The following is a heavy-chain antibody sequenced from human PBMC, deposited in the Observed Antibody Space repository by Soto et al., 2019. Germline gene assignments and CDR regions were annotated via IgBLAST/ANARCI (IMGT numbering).Heavy chain of an antibody. V-gene: IGHV4-61*01. Sequence: QVQLQESGPGLVKPSETLSLTCTVSGDSVSSGTYYWSWIRQPSGKGLEWIGNVYHSGSTKYNPSLKMPGTLSVDTSKNQFSLELNCVTAADTGVYYCARVSVYYDTSGYGVGWFDPWGQGALVTVSA. CDR3: ARVSVYYDTSGYGVGWFDP. CDR1: GDSVSSGTYY. D-gene: IGHD3-22*01. CDR2: VYHSGST. J-gene: IGHJ5*02.